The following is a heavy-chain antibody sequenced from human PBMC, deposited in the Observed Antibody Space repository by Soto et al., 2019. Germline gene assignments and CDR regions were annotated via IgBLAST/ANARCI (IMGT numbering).Heavy chain of an antibody. Sequence: QVQLQESGPGLVKPSQTLSLICTVSGGSISSGGYYWSWIRQHPGKGLEWIGYIYYSGSTYYNPSLKSRVTVSLDTSQNQFSLRLSSVTAADTAVYYCAKRHPVACYFDFWGQGTLVTVSS. D-gene: IGHD6-19*01. V-gene: IGHV4-31*03. CDR3: AKRHPVACYFDF. CDR2: IYYSGST. CDR1: GGSISSGGYY. J-gene: IGHJ4*02.